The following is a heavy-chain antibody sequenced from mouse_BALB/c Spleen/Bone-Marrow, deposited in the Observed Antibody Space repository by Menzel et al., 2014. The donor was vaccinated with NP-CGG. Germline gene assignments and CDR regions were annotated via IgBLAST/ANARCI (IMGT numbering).Heavy chain of an antibody. J-gene: IGHJ2*01. CDR1: GYTFTSYW. CDR3: ATGYYFDY. D-gene: IGHD4-1*01. Sequence: QVQLKQSGAELAKPGASVKMSCKASGYTFTSYWMRWVKQRPGQGLEWIGYINPSTGYTEYNQKFKDKATLSADKSSSTAYMQLSSLTSEDSAVYYCATGYYFDYWGQGTTLTVSS. V-gene: IGHV1-7*01. CDR2: INPSTGYT.